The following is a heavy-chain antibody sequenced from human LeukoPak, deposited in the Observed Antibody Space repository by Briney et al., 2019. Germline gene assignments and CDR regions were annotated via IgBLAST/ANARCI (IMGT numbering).Heavy chain of an antibody. CDR1: GFTFSSYS. CDR3: ARGGSPPEALGDAFDI. Sequence: GGSLILSCAASGFTFSSYSMNWVRQAPGKGLVWVSRVSSDGSSTRYADSVQGRFTISRDNAKNTLYLQLNSLRAGDTAVYYCARGGSPPEALGDAFDIWGQGTMVTVSS. J-gene: IGHJ3*02. D-gene: IGHD1-26*01. CDR2: VSSDGSST. V-gene: IGHV3-74*01.